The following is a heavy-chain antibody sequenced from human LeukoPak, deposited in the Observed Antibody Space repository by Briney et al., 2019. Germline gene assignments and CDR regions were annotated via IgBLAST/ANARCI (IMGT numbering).Heavy chain of an antibody. CDR3: ARKGNAFDF. J-gene: IGHJ3*01. Sequence: GGSLRLSCAASGFTFSSYWMTWVRQAPGKGLEWVANIKLDVSETYYVDSVRGRLTISRDNTKNSLYLQMDSLRAEDTAVYYCARKGNAFDFWGQGTMVTVSP. CDR1: GFTFSSYW. CDR2: IKLDVSET. V-gene: IGHV3-7*01. D-gene: IGHD3-10*01.